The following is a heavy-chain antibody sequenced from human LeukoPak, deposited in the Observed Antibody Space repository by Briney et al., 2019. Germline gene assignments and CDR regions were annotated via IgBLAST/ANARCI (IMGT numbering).Heavy chain of an antibody. Sequence: GESLKISCKGSGYSFTSYWIGWVRQMPGKGLEWMGIIYPGDSDTRYSPSFQGQVTISADKSISTAYLQWSSLKASDTAMYYCARQSTNYYYGMDVWGQGTTVTASS. CDR1: GYSFTSYW. D-gene: IGHD5/OR15-5a*01. CDR3: ARQSTNYYYGMDV. CDR2: IYPGDSDT. J-gene: IGHJ6*02. V-gene: IGHV5-51*01.